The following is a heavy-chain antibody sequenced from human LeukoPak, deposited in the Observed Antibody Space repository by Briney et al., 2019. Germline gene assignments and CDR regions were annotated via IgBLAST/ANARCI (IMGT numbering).Heavy chain of an antibody. D-gene: IGHD3-3*01. V-gene: IGHV4-34*01. CDR3: ARDLLRPTGFFDP. Sequence: NPSETLSLTCAVYGGSFSGYYWSWIRQPPGKGLEWIGEINHSGSTNYNPSLKGRVTMSVDTSKNQFSLKLSSVTAADTAVYYCARDLLRPTGFFDPWGQGTLVTVSS. CDR1: GGSFSGYY. CDR2: INHSGST. J-gene: IGHJ5*02.